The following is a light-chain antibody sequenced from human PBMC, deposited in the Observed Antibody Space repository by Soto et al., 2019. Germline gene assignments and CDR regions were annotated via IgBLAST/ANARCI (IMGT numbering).Light chain of an antibody. V-gene: IGKV1-33*01. CDR2: DAY. J-gene: IGKJ5*01. CDR3: QQSEKLPLP. CDR1: QAIKNF. Sequence: DFQMTQSPSSLSASVGDRVTITCRATQAIKNFLNWYQQKPGRAPKLLISDAYTLQRGVPSRFSGSGSGTHCTFVISRLQPEGVGTYYCQQSEKLPLPFGQGTRLDSK.